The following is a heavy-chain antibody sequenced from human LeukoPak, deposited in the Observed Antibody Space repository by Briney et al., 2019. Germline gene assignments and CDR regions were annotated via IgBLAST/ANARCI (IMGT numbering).Heavy chain of an antibody. Sequence: GGSLRLSFAASGFTFSNAWMSWVRQAPGKGLEWVGRIKSKTDGGTTDYAAPVKGRFTISRDDSKNTLYLQMNSLKTEDTAVYYCTTDLIAVRFRNNDYWGQGTLVTVSS. J-gene: IGHJ4*02. CDR1: GFTFSNAW. CDR2: IKSKTDGGTT. D-gene: IGHD3-3*01. CDR3: TTDLIAVRFRNNDY. V-gene: IGHV3-15*01.